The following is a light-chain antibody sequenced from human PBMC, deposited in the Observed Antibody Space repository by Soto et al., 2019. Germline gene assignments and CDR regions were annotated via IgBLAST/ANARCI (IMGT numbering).Light chain of an antibody. V-gene: IGLV1-40*01. CDR2: GNT. CDR1: SSDIGAGFD. J-gene: IGLJ1*01. Sequence: QAVVTQPPSVSGAPGQRVTISCTGSSSDIGAGFDVHWYQHLPGTAPKLIIYGNTNRPSGVPGRFSGSKSGTSASLVITGLQAEDEADYYCQSYENSRTGFYVFGTGTKLTVL. CDR3: QSYENSRTGFYV.